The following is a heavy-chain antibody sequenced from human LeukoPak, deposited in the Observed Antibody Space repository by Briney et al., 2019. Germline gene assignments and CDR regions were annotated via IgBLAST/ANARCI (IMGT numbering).Heavy chain of an antibody. CDR2: INHSGST. CDR3: ARGPYYDFWSGYYRRNYYYMDV. J-gene: IGHJ6*03. Sequence: PSETLSLTCAVYGGSFSGYYWSWIRQPPGKGLEWIGEINHSGSTNYNPSLKSRVTISEDTSKNQFSLKLSSVTAADTAVYYCARGPYYDFWSGYYRRNYYYMDVWGKGTTVTVSS. D-gene: IGHD3-3*01. CDR1: GGSFSGYY. V-gene: IGHV4-34*01.